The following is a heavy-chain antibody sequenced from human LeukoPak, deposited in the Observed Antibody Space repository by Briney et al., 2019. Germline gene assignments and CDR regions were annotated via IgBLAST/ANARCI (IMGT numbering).Heavy chain of an antibody. CDR3: AKDPSSSWFGDYFDY. J-gene: IGHJ4*02. CDR2: ISVSGYST. D-gene: IGHD6-13*01. CDR1: GFTFNTYA. Sequence: GGSLRLSCAASGFTFNTYAMNWVRQAPGKGLEWVSVISVSGYSTYYADSVKGRFTISRDNSKNTLHLQMHSLRAEDTAVYYCAKDPSSSWFGDYFDYWGQGTLVTVSS. V-gene: IGHV3-23*01.